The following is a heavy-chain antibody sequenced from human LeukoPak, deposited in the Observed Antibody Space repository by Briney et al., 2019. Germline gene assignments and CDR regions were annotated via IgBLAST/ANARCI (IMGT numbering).Heavy chain of an antibody. CDR1: GGSISGSSYS. J-gene: IGHJ4*02. V-gene: IGHV4-30-2*01. D-gene: IGHD5-18*01. CDR2: IYHSGRT. CDR3: ARDGGYGHYDY. Sequence: IPSETLSLTCTVSGGSISGSSYSWSWIRQPPGKGLEWIGYIYHSGRTFYNPSLKSRVTISVDTSKNQISLEVTSVTAADTAVYYCARDGGYGHYDYWGRGTLVTVSS.